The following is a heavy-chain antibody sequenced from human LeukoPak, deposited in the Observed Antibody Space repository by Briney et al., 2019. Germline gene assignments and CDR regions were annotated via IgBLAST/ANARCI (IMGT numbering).Heavy chain of an antibody. CDR2: IYYSGST. V-gene: IGHV4-39*07. CDR3: ARAASDFWSGYYYYYMDV. Sequence: PSETLSLTCTVSGGSISSSSYYWGWIRQPPGKGLEWIGSIYYSGSTYYNPSLKSRVTISVDTSKNQFSLKLSSVTAADTAVYYCARAASDFWSGYYYYYMDVWGKGTTVTVSS. CDR1: GGSISSSSYY. D-gene: IGHD3-3*01. J-gene: IGHJ6*03.